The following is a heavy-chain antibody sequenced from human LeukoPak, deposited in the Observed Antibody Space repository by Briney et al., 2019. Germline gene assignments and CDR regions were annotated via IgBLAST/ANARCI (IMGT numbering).Heavy chain of an antibody. CDR3: ARADYCSGGSCYPSPGWFDP. CDR1: GGSVSSGSYC. J-gene: IGHJ5*02. V-gene: IGHV4-61*01. CDR2: IYYSAST. D-gene: IGHD2-15*01. Sequence: PSESLSLTCTVSGGSVSSGSYCWGWIRQPPGKGLEWIVYIYYSASTNYNPALQSRVTISVDTSKIQFSLKLSSVPAADTAVYYCARADYCSGGSCYPSPGWFDPWGQGTLVTVSS.